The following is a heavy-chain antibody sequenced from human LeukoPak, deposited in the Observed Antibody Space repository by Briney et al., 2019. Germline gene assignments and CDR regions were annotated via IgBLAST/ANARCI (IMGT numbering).Heavy chain of an antibody. Sequence: VASVKVSCKASGGTFSSYAISWVRQTPGQGREWMGGIIPIFGTANYAQKFQGRVTITTDESTSTAYMELSSLRSEDTAVYYCARDMSSGGRNDYWGQGTLVTVSS. CDR3: ARDMSSGGRNDY. CDR2: IIPIFGTA. D-gene: IGHD6-19*01. CDR1: GGTFSSYA. V-gene: IGHV1-69*05. J-gene: IGHJ4*02.